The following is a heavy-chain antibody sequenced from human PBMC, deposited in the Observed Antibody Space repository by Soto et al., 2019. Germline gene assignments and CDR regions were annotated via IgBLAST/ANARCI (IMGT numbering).Heavy chain of an antibody. D-gene: IGHD3-3*01. V-gene: IGHV1-3*01. CDR1: GYTFTSYA. CDR2: INAGNGNT. J-gene: IGHJ6*03. CDR3: ARSGRYYDFWSGSYYMDV. Sequence: ASVKVSCKASGYTFTSYAMHWVRQAPGQRLEWMRWINAGNGNTKFSQMFQGRVTITRDTSASTAYMELSSLRSEDTALYYFARSGRYYDFWSGSYYMDVWGKGTTVTVSS.